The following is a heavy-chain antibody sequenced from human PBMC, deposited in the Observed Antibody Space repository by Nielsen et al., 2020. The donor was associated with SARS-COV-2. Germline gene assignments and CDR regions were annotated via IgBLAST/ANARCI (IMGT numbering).Heavy chain of an antibody. CDR3: ARGGFAVVFPTYDY. Sequence: ASVKVSCKASGYTFTAYYMHWVRQAPGQGLEWMGRINPNSGGTNYAQKFQGSVTMTRDTSITTAYMELSSLRSEDTAVYYCARGGFAVVFPTYDYWGQGTLVTVSS. D-gene: IGHD3-3*01. CDR1: GYTFTAYY. J-gene: IGHJ4*02. V-gene: IGHV1-2*06. CDR2: INPNSGGT.